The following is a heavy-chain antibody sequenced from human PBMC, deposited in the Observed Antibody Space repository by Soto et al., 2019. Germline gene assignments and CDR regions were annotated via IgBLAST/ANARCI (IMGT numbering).Heavy chain of an antibody. J-gene: IGHJ3*02. CDR2: ISRNSSNI. D-gene: IGHD6-13*01. CDR1: GFTFSSYS. V-gene: IGHV3-21*01. CDR3: AKSPIAAADDAFDI. Sequence: GGSLRLSCAASGFTFSSYSMHWVRQAPGKGLEWVSCISRNSSNIDYADSVKGRFTISRDNAKNSLYLQMNSLRAEDTALYYCAKSPIAAADDAFDIWGQGTMVTVSS.